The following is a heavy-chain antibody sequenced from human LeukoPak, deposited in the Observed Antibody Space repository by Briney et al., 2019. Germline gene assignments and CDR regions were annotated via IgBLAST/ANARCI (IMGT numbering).Heavy chain of an antibody. D-gene: IGHD3-22*01. V-gene: IGHV3-53*01. CDR3: ARAGCFDSSGFYAPDAFDI. CDR2: VYGGGTT. Sequence: GGSLRLSCVASGFTVRGDYMTWVRQAPGKGLEWVSFVYGGGTTYYEDSVKGRFTISRDSSKNTLFLQMNSLRVGDTAVYYCARAGCFDSSGFYAPDAFDIWGQGTVVTVSS. CDR1: GFTVRGDY. J-gene: IGHJ3*02.